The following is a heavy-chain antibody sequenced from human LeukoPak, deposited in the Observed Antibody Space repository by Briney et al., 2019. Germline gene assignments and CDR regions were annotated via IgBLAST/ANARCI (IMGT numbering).Heavy chain of an antibody. D-gene: IGHD6-19*01. CDR2: IYYSGST. CDR3: ARSSGWYGVDY. V-gene: IGHV4-39*01. J-gene: IGHJ4*02. Sequence: TSETLSLTCTVSGDSINSSPYYWAWIRQPPGKGLEWIGSIYYSGSTYYNPSLKSRVTISVDTSKNQFSLKLSSVAAADTAVYYCARSSGWYGVDYWGQGTLVTVSS. CDR1: GDSINSSPYY.